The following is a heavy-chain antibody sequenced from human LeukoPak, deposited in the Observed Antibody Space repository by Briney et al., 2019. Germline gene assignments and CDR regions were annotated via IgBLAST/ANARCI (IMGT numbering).Heavy chain of an antibody. V-gene: IGHV3-7*01. Sequence: PGGSLRLSCAASGFTFSLYWMTWVRQSPGKGLEWVADINPDGSQKYSVDSVKGRFTISRDNAKNSLFLQMNSLRAEDTAVYYCARERYYYDSSGYYPPYWYFDLWGRGTLVTVSS. CDR1: GFTFSLYW. CDR2: INPDGSQK. J-gene: IGHJ2*01. D-gene: IGHD3-22*01. CDR3: ARERYYYDSSGYYPPYWYFDL.